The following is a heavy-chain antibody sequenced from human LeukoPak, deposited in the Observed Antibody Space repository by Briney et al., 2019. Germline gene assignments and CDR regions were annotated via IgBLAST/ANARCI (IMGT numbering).Heavy chain of an antibody. J-gene: IGHJ5*02. D-gene: IGHD6-19*01. CDR3: ARGDFYSSAT. CDR1: GYTFTGYY. CDR2: MNPNSGNT. V-gene: IGHV1-8*02. Sequence: ASVKVSCKASGYTFTGYYMHWVRQATGQGLEWMGWMNPNSGNTGYAQKFQGRVTMTRNTSISTAYMELSSLRSEDTAVYYCARGDFYSSATWGQGTLVTVSS.